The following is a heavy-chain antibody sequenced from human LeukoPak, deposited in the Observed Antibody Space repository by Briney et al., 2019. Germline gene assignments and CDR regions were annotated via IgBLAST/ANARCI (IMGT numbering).Heavy chain of an antibody. CDR3: ARHARGGLEVGATIPFDY. Sequence: GESLKISCKASGYNFTNYWIGWVRQMPGKGLEWMGIIFPGDSDTRYSPSFAGQVTISADKSVSTAYLQWTSLKASDTAMYYCARHARGGLEVGATIPFDYWGQGTLVTVSS. CDR1: GYNFTNYW. CDR2: IFPGDSDT. V-gene: IGHV5-51*01. J-gene: IGHJ4*02. D-gene: IGHD1-26*01.